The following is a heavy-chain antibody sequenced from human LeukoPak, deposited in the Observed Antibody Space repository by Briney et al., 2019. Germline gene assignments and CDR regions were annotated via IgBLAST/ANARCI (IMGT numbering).Heavy chain of an antibody. D-gene: IGHD3-9*01. CDR2: IGTSGTYV. CDR3: ARVLTNYYYMDV. V-gene: IGHV3-21*01. J-gene: IGHJ6*03. Sequence: PGGSLRLSCAASGFTFSSYSMNWVRQAPGMGLEWVSSIGTSGTYVYYADSLKGRFTISRDNARNSLYLLMNSLTAEDTAVYYCARVLTNYYYMDVWGKGTTVTVSS. CDR1: GFTFSSYS.